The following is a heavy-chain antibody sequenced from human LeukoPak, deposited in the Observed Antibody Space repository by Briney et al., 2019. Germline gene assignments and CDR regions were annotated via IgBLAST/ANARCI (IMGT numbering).Heavy chain of an antibody. CDR2: INHSGST. CDR1: GGSFSGYY. V-gene: IGHV4-34*01. J-gene: IGHJ4*02. CDR3: ARGGLYCSGGSCYRPHDY. D-gene: IGHD2-15*01. Sequence: PSETLSLTCAVYGGSFSGYYWSWIRQPPGKGLEWIGEINHSGSTNYNPSLKSRVTISVDTSKNQFSLKLSSVTAADTAVYYCARGGLYCSGGSCYRPHDYWGQGTLVTVSS.